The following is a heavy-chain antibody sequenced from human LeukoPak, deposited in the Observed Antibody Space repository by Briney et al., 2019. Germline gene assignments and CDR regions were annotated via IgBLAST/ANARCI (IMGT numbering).Heavy chain of an antibody. CDR1: GFTFSSYW. J-gene: IGHJ3*02. D-gene: IGHD6-6*01. V-gene: IGHV3-30*18. CDR3: AKARGLVYAFDI. CDR2: ISYDGSNK. Sequence: GGSLRLSCAASGFTFSSYWMNWARQAPGKGLEWVAVISYDGSNKYYADSVKGRFTISRDNSKNTLYLQMNSLRAEDTAVYYCAKARGLVYAFDIWGQGTMVTVSS.